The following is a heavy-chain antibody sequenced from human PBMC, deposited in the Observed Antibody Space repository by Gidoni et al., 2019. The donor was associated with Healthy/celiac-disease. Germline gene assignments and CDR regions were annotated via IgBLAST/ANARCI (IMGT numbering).Heavy chain of an antibody. CDR1: GFSLSTSGVG. CDR3: ARPTYYYGSGRTGWFDP. V-gene: IGHV2-5*01. CDR2: IYWNDDK. D-gene: IGHD3-10*01. J-gene: IGHJ5*02. Sequence: QITLKESGPTLVKPTQTLTLTCTFSGFSLSTSGVGVGWIRQPPGKALEWLALIYWNDDKRYSPSLKSRLTITKDTSKNQVVLTMTNMDPVDTATYYCARPTYYYGSGRTGWFDPWGQGTLVTVSS.